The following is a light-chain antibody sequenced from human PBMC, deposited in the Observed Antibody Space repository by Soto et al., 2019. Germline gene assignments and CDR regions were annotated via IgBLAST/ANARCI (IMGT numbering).Light chain of an antibody. V-gene: IGKV1-9*01. J-gene: IGKJ1*01. CDR2: AAS. CDR1: QGISSY. CDR3: LQDYNSPHT. Sequence: DIQLTQSPSFLSASVGDRVTITFRASQGISSYLAWYQQQPGKAPKLLIFAASTLQSGVPSRFSGSGSGTEFTLTISSLQPEDFATYYCLQDYNSPHTFGQGTKGDIK.